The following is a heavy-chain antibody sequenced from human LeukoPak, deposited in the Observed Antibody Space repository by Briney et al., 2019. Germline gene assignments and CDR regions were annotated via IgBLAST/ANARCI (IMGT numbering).Heavy chain of an antibody. Sequence: ASVKVSCKASGYPFSGYYIHWVRQAPGQGLEWMGWISAYNGNTNYAQKLQGRVTMTTDTSTSTAYMELRSLRSDDTAVYYCARESNTMVRGVIITAWFDPWGQGTLVTVSS. V-gene: IGHV1-18*04. CDR2: ISAYNGNT. J-gene: IGHJ5*02. D-gene: IGHD3-10*01. CDR3: ARESNTMVRGVIITAWFDP. CDR1: GYPFSGYY.